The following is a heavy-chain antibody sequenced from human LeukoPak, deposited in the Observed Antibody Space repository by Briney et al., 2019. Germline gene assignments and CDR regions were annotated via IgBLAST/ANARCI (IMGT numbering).Heavy chain of an antibody. D-gene: IGHD6-13*01. V-gene: IGHV3-11*01. Sequence: GGSLRLSCAASGFTLSDYYLTWIRQAPGKGLEWVSYITSRGSTIYHADSVKGRFTISRDNAKNSLYLQMNSLRAEDTAVYYCARWLRGIADEDGVDVWGQGTTVTVSS. J-gene: IGHJ6*02. CDR2: ITSRGSTI. CDR1: GFTLSDYY. CDR3: ARWLRGIADEDGVDV.